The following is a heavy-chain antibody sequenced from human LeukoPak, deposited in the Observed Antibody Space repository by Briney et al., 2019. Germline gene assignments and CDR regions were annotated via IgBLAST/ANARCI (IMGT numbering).Heavy chain of an antibody. D-gene: IGHD6-19*01. CDR1: GFTFSTYG. V-gene: IGHV3-30*02. CDR3: AIVGYGWYEVDY. CDR2: IRYDGSEG. Sequence: PGGSLRLSCAASGFTFSTYGMHWVRQAPGKGLDWVAFIRYDGSEGYYADSVKDRFTVSRNNSKNRMYLQMNSLRAEDTAIYYCAIVGYGWYEVDYWGQGTLVTVSS. J-gene: IGHJ4*02.